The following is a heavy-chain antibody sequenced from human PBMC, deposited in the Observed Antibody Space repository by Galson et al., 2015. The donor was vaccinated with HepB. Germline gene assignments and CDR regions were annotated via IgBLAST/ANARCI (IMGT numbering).Heavy chain of an antibody. J-gene: IGHJ3*02. CDR2: IYYSGNT. CDR3: ARPYSSGWYGAFDI. D-gene: IGHD6-19*01. CDR1: GGSISYNY. V-gene: IGHV4-59*08. Sequence: SETLSLTCNVSGGSISYNYWSWIRQPPGKGLEWIGYIYYSGNTNYNPSLKSRVTISVDTSKNQFSLKLSSVTAADTAVYYCARPYSSGWYGAFDIWGQGTMVTVSS.